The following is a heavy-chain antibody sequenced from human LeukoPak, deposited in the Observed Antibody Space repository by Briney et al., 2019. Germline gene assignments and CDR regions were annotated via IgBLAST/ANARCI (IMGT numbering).Heavy chain of an antibody. V-gene: IGHV4-38-2*02. CDR1: GYSLSSGYY. CDR2: IYHSGST. D-gene: IGHD6-19*01. Sequence: SETLSLTCTVSGYSLSSGYYWGWIRQPPGKGLEWIGSIYHSGSTYYNPSLKSRVTISVDTSKNQFSLKLSSVTAADTAVYYCARVGSGWYGFDYWGQGTLVTVSS. J-gene: IGHJ4*02. CDR3: ARVGSGWYGFDY.